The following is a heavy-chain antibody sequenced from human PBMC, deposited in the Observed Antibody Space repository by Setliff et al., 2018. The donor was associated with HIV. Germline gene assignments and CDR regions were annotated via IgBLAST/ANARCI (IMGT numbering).Heavy chain of an antibody. D-gene: IGHD1-1*01. CDR1: GYTFTGYF. V-gene: IGHV1-2*02. Sequence: SVKVSCKTSGYTFTGYFMHWVRQAPRQGLEWMGWINPTSGDTNYAQKFQGRLTMTRDTSINTAYMELSRLTSDDTAVYYCARDIGITTTGKGWFEPWGQGTQVTVS. J-gene: IGHJ5*02. CDR3: ARDIGITTTGKGWFEP. CDR2: INPTSGDT.